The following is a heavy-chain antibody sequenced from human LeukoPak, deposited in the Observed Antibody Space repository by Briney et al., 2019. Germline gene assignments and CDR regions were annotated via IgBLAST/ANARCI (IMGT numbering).Heavy chain of an antibody. J-gene: IGHJ4*02. CDR1: GFTFSSYG. V-gene: IGHV3-33*01. D-gene: IGHD3-16*01. CDR2: IWYDGSNK. CDR3: TRDYDYVWGSFGY. Sequence: GRSLRLSCAASGFTFSSYGMHWVRQAPGKGLEWVAVIWYDGSNKYYADSVQGRFTISRDNSKNTLYLQMNSLRPEDTAVYYCTRDYDYVWGSFGYWGQGTLVTVSS.